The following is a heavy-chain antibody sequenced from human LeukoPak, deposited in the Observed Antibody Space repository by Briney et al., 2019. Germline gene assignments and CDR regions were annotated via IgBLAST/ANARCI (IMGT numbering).Heavy chain of an antibody. D-gene: IGHD3-22*01. V-gene: IGHV3-23*01. J-gene: IGHJ4*02. CDR2: ISSSGRGGST. Sequence: GGSLRLSCAASGFTFSSYGMHWVRQAPGKGLEWVSAISSSGRGGSTYYADSVKGRFTISRDTSKNTLYLQMSSLRVEDTAVYYCAKVPNYYDTTTYYGWGQGTLVTVSS. CDR3: AKVPNYYDTTTYYG. CDR1: GFTFSSYG.